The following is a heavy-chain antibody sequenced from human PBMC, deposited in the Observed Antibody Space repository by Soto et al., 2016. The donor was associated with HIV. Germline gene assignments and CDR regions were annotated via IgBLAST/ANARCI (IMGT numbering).Heavy chain of an antibody. CDR1: GFTFSDYY. Sequence: QVQLVESGKDLVKPGGSLRLSCAASGFTFSDYYMNWIRQAPGKGLEWVSYISSTGTTTYYADSVKGRFTISRDNAKNSLYLQMNSLRAEDTAVYYCARAYYYDSSGSYRYFDLWGRGSLVTVSS. D-gene: IGHD3-22*01. V-gene: IGHV3-11*04. CDR3: ARAYYYDSSGSYRYFDL. J-gene: IGHJ2*01. CDR2: ISSTGTTT.